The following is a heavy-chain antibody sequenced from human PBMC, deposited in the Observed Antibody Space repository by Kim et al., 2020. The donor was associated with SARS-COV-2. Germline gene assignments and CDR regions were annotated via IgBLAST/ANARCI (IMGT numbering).Heavy chain of an antibody. D-gene: IGHD1-26*01. V-gene: IGHV7-4-1*02. CDR2: INTNTGNP. CDR3: ARGAEVGATTVLYYYYYYGRDV. Sequence: ASVKVSCKASGYTFTSYAMNWVRQAPGQGLEWMGWINTNTGNPTYAQGFTGRFVFSLDTSVSTAYLQISSLKAEDTAVYYCARGAEVGATTVLYYYYYYGRDVWGQGTTVTVSS. CDR1: GYTFTSYA. J-gene: IGHJ6*02.